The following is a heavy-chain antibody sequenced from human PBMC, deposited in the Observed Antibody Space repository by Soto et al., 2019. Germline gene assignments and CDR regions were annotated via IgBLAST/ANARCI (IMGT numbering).Heavy chain of an antibody. J-gene: IGHJ4*02. CDR1: GGTFSSYA. V-gene: IGHV1-69*06. CDR3: ASDAAGTTTPEVY. Sequence: GASVKVSCKASGGTFSSYAISWVRQAPGQGLEWMGGIIPIFGTANYAQKFQGRVTITADKSTSTACMELSSLRSEDTAVYYCASDAAGTTTPEVYWGQGTLVTVSS. D-gene: IGHD1-7*01. CDR2: IIPIFGTA.